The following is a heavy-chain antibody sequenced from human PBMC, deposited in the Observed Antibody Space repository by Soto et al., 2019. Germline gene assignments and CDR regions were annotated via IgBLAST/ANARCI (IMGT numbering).Heavy chain of an antibody. Sequence: QVQLQESGPGLVKPSQTLSLTCTVSGGSISSGGYYWSWIRQHPGKGLEWIGYIYYSGSTYYNPSLKSRVTISVDTSKNQFSLKLSSVTAADTAVYYCARGLADGLTMIVVVTRWDNWFDPWGQGTLVTVSS. CDR1: GGSISSGGYY. V-gene: IGHV4-31*03. D-gene: IGHD3-22*01. CDR2: IYYSGST. J-gene: IGHJ5*02. CDR3: ARGLADGLTMIVVVTRWDNWFDP.